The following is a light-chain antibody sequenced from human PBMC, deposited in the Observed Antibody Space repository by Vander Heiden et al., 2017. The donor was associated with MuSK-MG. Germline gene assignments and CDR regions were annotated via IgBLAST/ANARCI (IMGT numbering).Light chain of an antibody. Sequence: QSALTQPASVSGSLGQTITISCTGSASDVGLSNFVSWYQQIPGKAPKLLIYDVSDRPSGVSNRFSGSKSGETASLTISGLQPEDEADYYCSSYSASITYVFGTGSRVTV. CDR2: DVS. J-gene: IGLJ1*01. CDR3: SSYSASITYV. V-gene: IGLV2-14*03. CDR1: ASDVGLSNF.